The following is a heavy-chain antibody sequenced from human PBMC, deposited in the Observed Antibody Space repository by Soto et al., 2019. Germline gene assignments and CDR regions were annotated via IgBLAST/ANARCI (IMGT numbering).Heavy chain of an antibody. J-gene: IGHJ5*02. CDR3: ARVGLSPPTTIFGVVIGRNWFDP. CDR2: IYHSGST. V-gene: IGHV4-4*02. Sequence: QVQLQESGPGLVKPSGTLSLTCAVSGGSISSSNWWSWVRQPPGKGLEWIGEIYHSGSTNYNPSLKSRVTISVDKSKNQFSLKLSSVTAADTAVYYCARVGLSPPTTIFGVVIGRNWFDPWGQGTLVTVSS. CDR1: GGSISSSNW. D-gene: IGHD3-3*01.